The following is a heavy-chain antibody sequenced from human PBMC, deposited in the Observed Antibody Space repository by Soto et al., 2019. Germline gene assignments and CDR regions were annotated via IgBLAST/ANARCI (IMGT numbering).Heavy chain of an antibody. CDR2: ILFDGNNK. CDR1: GFSFGTFG. Sequence: QVQLVESGGGRGPAWTSLRLSCAASGFSFGTFGLHWVRQAPGKGLEWLAVILFDGNNKYYAYSVKGRFTISRDNSKSTLDLQMTSLATEDTAVYYCARDPAGRRRSPPFADGPMAGVSGYWCQGALVTVSS. J-gene: IGHJ4*02. CDR3: ARDPAGRRRSPPFADGPMAGVSGY. D-gene: IGHD6-19*01. V-gene: IGHV3-30-3*01.